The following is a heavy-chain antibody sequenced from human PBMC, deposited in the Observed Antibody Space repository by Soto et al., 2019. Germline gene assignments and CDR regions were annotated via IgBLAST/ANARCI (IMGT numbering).Heavy chain of an antibody. D-gene: IGHD2-15*01. J-gene: IGHJ6*02. CDR2: ITPIFGTA. V-gene: IGHV1-69*13. CDR3: AREGPYCSGGSCYKQSYYYYYYGMDV. CDR1: GGTFSSYA. Sequence: SVKVSCKASGGTFSSYAISWVRQAPGQGLEWMGGITPIFGTANCAQKFQGRVTITADESTSTAYMELSSLRSEDTAVYYCAREGPYCSGGSCYKQSYYYYYYGMDVWGQGTTVTVSS.